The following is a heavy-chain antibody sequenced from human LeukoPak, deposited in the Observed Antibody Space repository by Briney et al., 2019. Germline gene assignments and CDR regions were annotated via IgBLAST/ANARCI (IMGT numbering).Heavy chain of an antibody. D-gene: IGHD3-3*01. J-gene: IGHJ4*02. CDR2: FDPEDGET. V-gene: IGHV1-24*01. Sequence: APVKVSCKVSGYTLTALSMHWVRQAPGKGLEWMGGFDPEDGETTYAQKFQGRVTMTEDTSTDTAYMELSSLRSEDTAVYYCATAHITIFGVVGGYYFDYWGQGTLVTVSS. CDR1: GYTLTALS. CDR3: ATAHITIFGVVGGYYFDY.